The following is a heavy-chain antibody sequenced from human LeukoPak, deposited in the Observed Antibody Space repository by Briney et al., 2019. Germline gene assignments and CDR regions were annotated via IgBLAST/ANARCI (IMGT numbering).Heavy chain of an antibody. CDR3: ARQGVGPFDY. CDR1: GASISSYY. CDR2: IHYSGST. V-gene: IGHV4-59*08. Sequence: SETLSLTCSVSGASISSYYWSWIRQIPGKGREWIGYIHYSGSTNYNPSLKSRVTISVDTSKNQFSLKLYSVTAADTAVYYCARQGVGPFDYWGQGTLVTVSS. J-gene: IGHJ4*02.